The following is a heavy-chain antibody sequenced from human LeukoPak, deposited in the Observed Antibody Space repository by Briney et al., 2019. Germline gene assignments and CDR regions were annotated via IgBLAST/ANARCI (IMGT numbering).Heavy chain of an antibody. CDR1: GGSISSYY. J-gene: IGHJ4*02. CDR3: ARDRPGGSSLDY. V-gene: IGHV4-59*01. Sequence: PSETLSLTCTVSGGSISSYYWSWIRQPPGKGLEWIGYIYYSGSINYNPSLKSRVTISVDTSKNQFSLKLSSVTAADTAVYYCARDRPGGSSLDYWGQGTLVTVSS. CDR2: IYYSGSI. D-gene: IGHD6-13*01.